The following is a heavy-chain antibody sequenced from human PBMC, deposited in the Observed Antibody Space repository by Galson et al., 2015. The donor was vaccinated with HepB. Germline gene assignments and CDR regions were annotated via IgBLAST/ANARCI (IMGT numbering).Heavy chain of an antibody. CDR1: GYTLAELS. D-gene: IGHD3-22*01. CDR2: FDPEDGET. Sequence: SVKVSCKVSGYTLAELSMHWVRQAPGKGLEWMGGFDPEDGETIYAQKFQGRVTMTEDTSTDTDYMELSSLRSEDTAVYYCARVSDYYESSFLYGGGDLRVGGLDYWGQGTLVTVSS. J-gene: IGHJ4*02. CDR3: ARVSDYYESSFLYGGGDLRVGGLDY. V-gene: IGHV1-24*01.